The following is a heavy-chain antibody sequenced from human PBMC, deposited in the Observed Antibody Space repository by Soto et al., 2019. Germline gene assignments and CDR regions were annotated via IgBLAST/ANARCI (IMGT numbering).Heavy chain of an antibody. CDR1: GGSISSYY. CDR3: ARTSGYQKKYYSYYGMDV. D-gene: IGHD3-3*01. CDR2: IYYSGST. V-gene: IGHV4-59*01. Sequence: SETLSLTCTVSGGSISSYYCSWIRQPPGKGLEWIVYIYYSGSTNYNPSLKSRVTISVDTSKNQFSLKLSSVTAADTAVYYCARTSGYQKKYYSYYGMDVWGQGITVTGFS. J-gene: IGHJ6*02.